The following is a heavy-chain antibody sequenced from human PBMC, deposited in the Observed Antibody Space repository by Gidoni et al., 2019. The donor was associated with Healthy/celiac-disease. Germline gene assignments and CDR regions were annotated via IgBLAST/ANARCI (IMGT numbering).Heavy chain of an antibody. Sequence: QVQLVASGGGVVQPGRSLRLSCAASGFTFSSYGMHWVRQAPGKGLEWVAVISYDGSNKYYADSVKGRFTISRDNSKNTLYLQMNSLRAEDTAVYYCAKDTSSYDFWSGPPGLFDYWGQGTLVTVSS. CDR1: GFTFSSYG. D-gene: IGHD3-3*01. CDR2: ISYDGSNK. J-gene: IGHJ4*02. CDR3: AKDTSSYDFWSGPPGLFDY. V-gene: IGHV3-30*18.